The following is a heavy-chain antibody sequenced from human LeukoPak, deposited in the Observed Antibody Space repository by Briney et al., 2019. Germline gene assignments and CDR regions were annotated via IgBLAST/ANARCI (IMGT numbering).Heavy chain of an antibody. V-gene: IGHV1-69*13. CDR1: GGTFSSYA. Sequence: SVKVSCKASGGTFSSYAISWVRQAPGQGLEWMGGIIPIFGTANYAQKFQGRVTITADESTSTAYMELSSLRSEDTAVCYCAREGADYSNSYYFDYWGQGTLVTVSS. J-gene: IGHJ4*02. CDR3: AREGADYSNSYYFDY. D-gene: IGHD4-11*01. CDR2: IIPIFGTA.